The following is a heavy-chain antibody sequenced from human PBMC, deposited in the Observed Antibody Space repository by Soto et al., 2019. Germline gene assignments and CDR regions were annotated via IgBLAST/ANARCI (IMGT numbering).Heavy chain of an antibody. Sequence: SVKVSCMASGGTFSSYAISWVRQAPGQGLEWMGGIIPIFGTANYAQKFQGRVTITADESTSTAYMELSSLRSEDTAVYYCARANSGSSQAYYYYGMDVWGQGTTVTVSS. CDR2: IIPIFGTA. CDR3: ARANSGSSQAYYYYGMDV. J-gene: IGHJ6*02. D-gene: IGHD1-26*01. V-gene: IGHV1-69*13. CDR1: GGTFSSYA.